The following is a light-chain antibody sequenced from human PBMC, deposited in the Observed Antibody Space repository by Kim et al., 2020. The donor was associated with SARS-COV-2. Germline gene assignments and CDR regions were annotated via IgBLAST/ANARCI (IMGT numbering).Light chain of an antibody. Sequence: GRSITRSCSGTSTDVGFFSYVSGYQRHPGKAHKFRIYDGSNRPSGVSNRFSGSKSANTASLTISGLQAEDEADYYCTSYTTGSTWAFGGGTQLTVL. J-gene: IGLJ3*02. CDR3: TSYTTGSTWA. V-gene: IGLV2-14*03. CDR2: DGS. CDR1: STDVGFFSY.